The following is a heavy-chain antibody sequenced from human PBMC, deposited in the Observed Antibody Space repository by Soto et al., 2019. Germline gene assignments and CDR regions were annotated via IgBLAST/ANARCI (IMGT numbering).Heavy chain of an antibody. CDR3: ARGNYDILTGYYKGNNWFDP. Sequence: SETLSLTCAVSGGSISSGGYSWSWIRQPPGKGLEWIGYIYHSGSTYYNPSLKSRVTISVDRSKNQFSLKLSSVTAADTAVYYCARGNYDILTGYYKGNNWFDPWGQGTLVTVSS. CDR2: IYHSGST. CDR1: GGSISSGGYS. D-gene: IGHD3-9*01. V-gene: IGHV4-30-2*01. J-gene: IGHJ5*02.